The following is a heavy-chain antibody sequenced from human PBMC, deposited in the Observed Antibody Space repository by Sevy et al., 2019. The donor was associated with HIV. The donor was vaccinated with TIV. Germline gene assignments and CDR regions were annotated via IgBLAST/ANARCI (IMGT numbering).Heavy chain of an antibody. CDR2: FDPEDGET. V-gene: IGHV1-24*01. J-gene: IGHJ4*02. CDR1: GYTLTKLS. CDR3: ATTKDYYDNSGDPFDY. D-gene: IGHD3-22*01. Sequence: ASVKVSCKVSGYTLTKLSMHWVRQAPGKGLEWMGSFDPEDGETIHAQRFQGRLSMTEDTSTETAYMELSSLSSEDTAVYYCATTKDYYDNSGDPFDYWGQGSLVTV.